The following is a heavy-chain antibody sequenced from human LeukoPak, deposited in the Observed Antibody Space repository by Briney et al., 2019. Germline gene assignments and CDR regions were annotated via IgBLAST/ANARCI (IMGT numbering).Heavy chain of an antibody. D-gene: IGHD3-10*01. CDR3: AKGRSGSYSALDY. J-gene: IGHJ4*02. Sequence: GESLRLSCAASGFTFSSYAMNWVRQAPGKGLGWVSAISGSGTTTYYADSVKGRFTISRDNSKNTLYLQMNSLRAEDTAVYYCAKGRSGSYSALDYWGQGTLVTVSS. CDR2: ISGSGTTT. CDR1: GFTFSSYA. V-gene: IGHV3-23*01.